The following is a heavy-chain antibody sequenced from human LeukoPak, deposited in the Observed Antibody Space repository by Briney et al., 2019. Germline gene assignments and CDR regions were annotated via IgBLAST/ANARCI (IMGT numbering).Heavy chain of an antibody. V-gene: IGHV3-30-3*01. CDR3: ARDVDLSGSYYFDY. CDR2: ISYDGSNK. J-gene: IGHJ4*02. D-gene: IGHD1-26*01. CDR1: GFTFSSYA. Sequence: GGSLRLSCAASGFTFSSYAMHRVRQAPGKGLEWVAVISYDGSNKYYADSVKGRFTISRDNSKNTLYLQMNSLRAEDTAVYYCARDVDLSGSYYFDYWGQGTLVTVSS.